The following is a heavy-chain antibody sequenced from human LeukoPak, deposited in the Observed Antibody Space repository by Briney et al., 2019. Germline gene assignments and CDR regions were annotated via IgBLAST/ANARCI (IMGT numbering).Heavy chain of an antibody. CDR1: GYTFTSYY. CDR2: INPSGGST. Sequence: ASVTVSCKASGYTFTSYYMHWVRQAPGQGLEWMGIINPSGGSTSYAQKFQGRVTMTRDTSTSTVYMELSSPRPEDTAAYHCARVGYCSSTSCYGGDHYMDVWGKGTTVTVSS. CDR3: ARVGYCSSTSCYGGDHYMDV. D-gene: IGHD2-2*01. J-gene: IGHJ6*03. V-gene: IGHV1-46*01.